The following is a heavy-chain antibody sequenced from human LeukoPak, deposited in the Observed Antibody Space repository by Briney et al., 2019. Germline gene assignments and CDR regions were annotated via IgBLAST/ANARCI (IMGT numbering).Heavy chain of an antibody. D-gene: IGHD3-22*01. CDR2: IYSDGRT. CDR1: GFTVSDNF. Sequence: GGSLRLSCAASGFTVSDNFMTWVRQTPGKGLEWLSVIYSDGRTFYADSVKDRFTISRDNSKNTLYLQMNSLRAEDTAVYYCVRVSSDSSGQFYWYWGQGTLVTVSS. J-gene: IGHJ4*02. CDR3: VRVSSDSSGQFYWY. V-gene: IGHV3-66*01.